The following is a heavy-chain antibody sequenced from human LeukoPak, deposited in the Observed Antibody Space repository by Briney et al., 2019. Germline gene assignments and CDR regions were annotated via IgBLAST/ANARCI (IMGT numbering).Heavy chain of an antibody. Sequence: GGSLRLSCAASGFTFSSYGMHWVRQAPGKGLEWVAVISYDGSNKYYADSVKGRFTISRDNSKNTLYLQMNSLRAEDTAVYYCARDSVLGGSGSSRPPDYWGQGTLVTVSS. CDR2: ISYDGSNK. D-gene: IGHD3-10*01. V-gene: IGHV3-30*03. CDR3: ARDSVLGGSGSSRPPDY. J-gene: IGHJ4*02. CDR1: GFTFSSYG.